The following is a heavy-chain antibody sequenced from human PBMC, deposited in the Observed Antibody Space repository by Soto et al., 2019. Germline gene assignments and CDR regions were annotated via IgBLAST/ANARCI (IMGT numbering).Heavy chain of an antibody. D-gene: IGHD3-22*01. J-gene: IGHJ4*02. CDR2: LKSKTNGGTA. CDR1: GLTLTDAW. V-gene: IGHV3-15*07. Sequence: EVQLVESGGGLVKPGESLRLSCTASGLTLTDAWMKWVRQAPGKGLEWVGRLKSKTNGGTADYAAPVRGRFTILRDDSXXXXXXXXXXXXXXXXXXXXXXYYRDSRAVHFDSWGQGTLVTVSS. CDR3: XYYRDSRAVHFDS.